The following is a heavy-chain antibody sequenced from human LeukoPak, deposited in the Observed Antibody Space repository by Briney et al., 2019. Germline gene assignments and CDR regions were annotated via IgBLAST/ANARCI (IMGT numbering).Heavy chain of an antibody. Sequence: GGSLRLSCAASAFSLNAYNMNWVRQAPGKGLEWVSSISYTGTYIYYAGSVKGRFTISRGNAQNSLYLQMNSLRAEDTAIYYCVRDRGTYRPIDYWGQGTLVTVSS. CDR3: VRDRGTYRPIDY. CDR2: ISYTGTYI. V-gene: IGHV3-21*04. CDR1: AFSLNAYN. D-gene: IGHD1-26*01. J-gene: IGHJ4*02.